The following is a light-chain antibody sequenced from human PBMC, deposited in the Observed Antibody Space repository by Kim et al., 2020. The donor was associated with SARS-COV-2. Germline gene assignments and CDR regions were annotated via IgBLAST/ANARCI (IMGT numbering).Light chain of an antibody. J-gene: IGLJ2*01. V-gene: IGLV3-21*01. Sequence: APGQTASITCGGNNIVSKSVHWYQQIPGQAPVLVIYYDNDRPSGIPERVSGSNSGNTATLTISRVEAGDEADYYCQVWESSSDHLVFGGGTQLTVL. CDR3: QVWESSSDHLV. CDR2: YDN. CDR1: NIVSKS.